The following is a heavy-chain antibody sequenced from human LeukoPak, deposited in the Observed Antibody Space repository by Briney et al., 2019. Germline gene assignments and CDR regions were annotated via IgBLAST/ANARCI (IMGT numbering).Heavy chain of an antibody. CDR3: ARGRWSFDY. D-gene: IGHD5-24*01. J-gene: IGHJ4*02. CDR2: ISTSSSYI. Sequence: MAGGSLRLSCAASGFTFSSYGMHWVRQAPGKGLEWVSSISTSSSYIYYADSVKGRFTISRDNAKNSLYLQMNSLRAEDTAVYYCARGRWSFDYWGQGTLVTVSS. V-gene: IGHV3-21*01. CDR1: GFTFSSYG.